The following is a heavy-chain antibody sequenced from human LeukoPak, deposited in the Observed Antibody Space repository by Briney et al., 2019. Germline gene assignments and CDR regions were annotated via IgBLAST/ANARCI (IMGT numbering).Heavy chain of an antibody. CDR3: ARWRSGWYRRIFDY. CDR1: GFTFSSYG. CDR2: ISYDGSNK. J-gene: IGHJ4*02. Sequence: QTGGSLRLSCAASGFTFSSYGMHWVRQAPGKGLEWVAVISYDGSNKYYADSVKGRFTISRDNSKNTLYLQMNSLKGDDTAVYYCARWRSGWYRRIFDYWGQGTLVTVSS. V-gene: IGHV3-30*03. D-gene: IGHD6-19*01.